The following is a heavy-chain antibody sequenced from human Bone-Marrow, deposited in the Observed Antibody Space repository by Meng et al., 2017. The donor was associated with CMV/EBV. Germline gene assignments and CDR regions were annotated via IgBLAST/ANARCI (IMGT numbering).Heavy chain of an antibody. CDR3: VRSTSDKVRARLLDY. V-gene: IGHV1-18*01. CDR1: GYTFTSYG. Sequence: ASVKVSCKASGYTFTSYGISWVRQAPGQGLEWMGWISAYNGNTNYAQKLQGRVTMTTDTSTSTAYMDLRSLRSDDTAVYYCVRSTSDKVRARLLDYWGQGTLVTVSS. D-gene: IGHD2-2*01. CDR2: ISAYNGNT. J-gene: IGHJ4*02.